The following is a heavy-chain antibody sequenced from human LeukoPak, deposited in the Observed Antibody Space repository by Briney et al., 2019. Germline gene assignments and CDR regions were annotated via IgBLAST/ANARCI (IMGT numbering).Heavy chain of an antibody. J-gene: IGHJ5*02. CDR2: ISWNSGSI. Sequence: GGSLRLSCAASGFTFDDYAMHWVRQAPGKGLEWVSGISWNSGSIGYADSVKGRFTISRDNAKNSLYLQMNSLRAEDTPLYYCAKDIAAAGYNWFDPWGQGTLVTVSS. V-gene: IGHV3-9*01. CDR1: GFTFDDYA. CDR3: AKDIAAAGYNWFDP. D-gene: IGHD6-13*01.